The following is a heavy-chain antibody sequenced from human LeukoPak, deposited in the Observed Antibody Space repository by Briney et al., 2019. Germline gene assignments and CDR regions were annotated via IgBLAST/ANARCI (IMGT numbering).Heavy chain of an antibody. CDR3: ARANLYCSSTSCYAYWFDP. J-gene: IGHJ5*02. CDR1: GFTFGSYD. CDR2: IYSGAIT. D-gene: IGHD2-2*01. V-gene: IGHV3-53*01. Sequence: GGSLRLSCAASGFTFGSYDMHWVRKAPGKGLEWVAVIYSGAITYYADSVKGRFTISRDNSKNTLYLQMNSLRAEDTAVYYCARANLYCSSTSCYAYWFDPWGQGTLVTVSS.